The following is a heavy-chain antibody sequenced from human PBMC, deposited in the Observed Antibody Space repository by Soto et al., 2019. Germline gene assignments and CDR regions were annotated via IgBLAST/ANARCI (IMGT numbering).Heavy chain of an antibody. Sequence: PGVLMTVSCRAAADRCTSYLIVLGRTMPGKGLEWMGIIYPGDSDTRYSPSFQGQVTISADKSISTAYLQWSSLKASDTAMYYCARLAVHGPPDHSDASFDRWGQGTMVPFSS. D-gene: IGHD2-21*01. CDR2: IYPGDSDT. CDR1: ADRCTSYL. V-gene: IGHV5-51*01. J-gene: IGHJ3*02. CDR3: ARLAVHGPPDHSDASFDR.